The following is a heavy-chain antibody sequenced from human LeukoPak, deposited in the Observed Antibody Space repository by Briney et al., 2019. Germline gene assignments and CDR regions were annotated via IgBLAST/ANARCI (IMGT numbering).Heavy chain of an antibody. Sequence: GGSLRLSCAASGFTFSSYWMSWVRQAPGKGLEWVANIKQDGSEKYYADSVKGRFTISRDNAKKALYLHMSSLRAEDTAVYYCARDLFFYDILTAYYIWGQGTLVTVFS. CDR2: IKQDGSEK. J-gene: IGHJ4*02. CDR1: GFTFSSYW. CDR3: ARDLFFYDILTAYYI. D-gene: IGHD3-9*01. V-gene: IGHV3-7*01.